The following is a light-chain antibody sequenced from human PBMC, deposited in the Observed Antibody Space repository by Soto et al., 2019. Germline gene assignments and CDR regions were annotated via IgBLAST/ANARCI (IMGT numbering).Light chain of an antibody. V-gene: IGKV3-20*01. CDR2: GAS. CDR1: QSVSSN. J-gene: IGKJ5*01. Sequence: EIVMTQSPANLSVSPGERATLSCRVSQSVSSNLAWYQQKPGQAPRLLIYGASTRATGIPDRFSGSGSETDFTLTISRLEPEDFALYYCQQYGSSAPITFGQGTRLEIK. CDR3: QQYGSSAPIT.